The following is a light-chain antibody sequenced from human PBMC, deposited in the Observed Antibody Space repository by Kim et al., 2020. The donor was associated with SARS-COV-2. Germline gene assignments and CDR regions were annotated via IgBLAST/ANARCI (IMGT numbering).Light chain of an antibody. V-gene: IGKV3-20*01. J-gene: IGKJ5*01. CDR1: QSVSSSY. Sequence: ETVLTQSPGTLSLSPGERATLSCRASQSVSSSYLAWYQHKPGQAPRLLIYGASSRDTGIPDRFSGSGSGTDFTLTISGLEPEDFAVYYCQQYGSSFITFGQGTRLGIK. CDR2: GAS. CDR3: QQYGSSFIT.